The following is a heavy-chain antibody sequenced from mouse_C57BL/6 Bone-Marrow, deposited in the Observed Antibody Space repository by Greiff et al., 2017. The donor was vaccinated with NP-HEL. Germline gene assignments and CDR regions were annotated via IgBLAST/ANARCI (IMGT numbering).Heavy chain of an antibody. J-gene: IGHJ4*01. V-gene: IGHV5-4*01. CDR1: GFTFSSYA. CDR3: ARERMDY. CDR2: ISDGGSYT. Sequence: EVKLVESGGGLVKPGGSLKLSCAASGFTFSSYAMSWVRQTTEKRLEWVATISDGGSYTYYPDNVKGRFTISRDNAKNNLYLQMSHLKSEDTAMYYCARERMDYWGQGTSVTVSS.